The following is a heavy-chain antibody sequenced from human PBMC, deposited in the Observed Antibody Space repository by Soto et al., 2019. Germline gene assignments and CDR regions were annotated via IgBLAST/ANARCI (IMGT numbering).Heavy chain of an antibody. CDR1: GGSISSSNW. Sequence: QVQLQESGPGLVKPSGTLSLTCAVSGGSISSSNWWSWVRQPPGKGLEWIGEIYHSGSTNYNPSLRSRVTISVDKSKNQFSLKLSSVTAAATAVYYCARADYYDSSGYYPGAFDIWGQGTMVTVSS. D-gene: IGHD3-22*01. V-gene: IGHV4-4*02. J-gene: IGHJ3*02. CDR3: ARADYYDSSGYYPGAFDI. CDR2: IYHSGST.